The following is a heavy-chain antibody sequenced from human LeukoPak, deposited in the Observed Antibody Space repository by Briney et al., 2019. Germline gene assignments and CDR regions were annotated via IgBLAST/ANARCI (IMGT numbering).Heavy chain of an antibody. CDR3: AKDKFGGWPSPGNDY. CDR1: GFTFSSYA. V-gene: IGHV3-23*01. Sequence: GGSLRLSCAASGFTFSSYAMSWVRQAPGKGLEWVSAISGSGGSTHYADSVKGRFTISRDNSKNTLYLQMNSLRAEDTAVYYCAKDKFGGWPSPGNDYWGQGTLVTVSS. J-gene: IGHJ4*02. D-gene: IGHD6-19*01. CDR2: ISGSGGST.